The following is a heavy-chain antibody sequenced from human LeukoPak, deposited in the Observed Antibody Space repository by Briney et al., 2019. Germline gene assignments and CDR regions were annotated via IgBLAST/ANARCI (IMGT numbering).Heavy chain of an antibody. D-gene: IGHD3-10*01. Sequence: GGSLRLFCAASGFTFSSYWMSWVRQAPGKGLEWVANIKQDGSEKYYVDSVKGRFTISRDNAKNSLYLQMNSLRAEDTAVYYCAREELLWFHSIDYWGQGTLVTVSS. CDR1: GFTFSSYW. CDR2: IKQDGSEK. V-gene: IGHV3-7*01. CDR3: AREELLWFHSIDY. J-gene: IGHJ4*02.